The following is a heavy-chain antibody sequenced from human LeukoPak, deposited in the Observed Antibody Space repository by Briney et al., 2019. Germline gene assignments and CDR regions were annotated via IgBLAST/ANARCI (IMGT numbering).Heavy chain of an antibody. Sequence: ASVKVSCKASGYTFTGYYMHWVRQAPGQGLEWMGWINPNSGGTNYAQKFQGRVTMTRDTSISTAYMELSRLRSDDTAVYYCARDRASYSGSYYQLGYWGQGTLVTGSS. D-gene: IGHD1-26*01. CDR3: ARDRASYSGSYYQLGY. J-gene: IGHJ4*02. CDR2: INPNSGGT. CDR1: GYTFTGYY. V-gene: IGHV1-2*02.